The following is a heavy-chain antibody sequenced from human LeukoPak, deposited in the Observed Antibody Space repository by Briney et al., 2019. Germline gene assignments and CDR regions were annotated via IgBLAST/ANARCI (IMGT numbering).Heavy chain of an antibody. Sequence: PGGSLRLSCAASGFSVSSNYMSWVRQAPGKGLEWVSTIYSGESAYYADSVKGRFTIFRDNSKNALVLQMNSLTAADTAVYYCARDGGSGYCSSSNCYEGFDYWGQGTLVTVSS. V-gene: IGHV3-66*01. CDR1: GFSVSSNY. J-gene: IGHJ4*02. CDR2: IYSGESA. D-gene: IGHD2-2*01. CDR3: ARDGGSGYCSSSNCYEGFDY.